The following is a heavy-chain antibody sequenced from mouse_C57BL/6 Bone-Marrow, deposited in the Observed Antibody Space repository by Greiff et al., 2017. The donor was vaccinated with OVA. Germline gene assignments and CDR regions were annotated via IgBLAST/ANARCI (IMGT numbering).Heavy chain of an antibody. CDR1: GFNIKDYY. Sequence: EVQLQQSGAELVRPGASVKLSCTASGFNIKDYYMHWVKQRPEQGLEWIGRIDPEDGDTEYAPKFPGKVTMTAATSSNTAYLQLSSMTSGDTAVYYCTPLITTVVAPNYFDYWGQGTTLTVSS. D-gene: IGHD1-1*01. CDR2: IDPEDGDT. V-gene: IGHV14-1*01. CDR3: TPLITTVVAPNYFDY. J-gene: IGHJ2*01.